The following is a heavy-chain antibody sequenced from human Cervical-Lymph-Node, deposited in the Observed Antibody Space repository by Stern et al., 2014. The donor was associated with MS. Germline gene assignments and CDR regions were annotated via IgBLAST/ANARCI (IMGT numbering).Heavy chain of an antibody. CDR2: VSNSGSHK. CDR1: GFTFSSYT. D-gene: IGHD4-11*01. J-gene: IGHJ5*02. Sequence: EVQLVESGGGLVKPGGSLRLSCAASGFTFSSYTMDWVRQAPGKGLEWVSSVSNSGSHKYYADSVKGRFTISRDNAKNSLYLQMNRLRAEDTAMYYCARGPASNYGGWFDPWGQGTLVTVSS. V-gene: IGHV3-21*01. CDR3: ARGPASNYGGWFDP.